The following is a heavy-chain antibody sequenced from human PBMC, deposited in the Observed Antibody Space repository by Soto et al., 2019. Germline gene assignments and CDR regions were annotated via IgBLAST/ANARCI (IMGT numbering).Heavy chain of an antibody. J-gene: IGHJ4*02. V-gene: IGHV1-3*01. CDR3: ARAELGTYCSGGSCYNYFDY. CDR1: GYTYTSNA. D-gene: IGHD2-15*01. CDR2: INAGNGNT. Sequence: GASVKVTCKASGYTYTSNAMNWVHQATGQRLEWMGWINAGNGNTKYSQKFQGRVTITRDTSASTAYMELSSLRSEDTAVYYCARAELGTYCSGGSCYNYFDYWGQGTLVTVSS.